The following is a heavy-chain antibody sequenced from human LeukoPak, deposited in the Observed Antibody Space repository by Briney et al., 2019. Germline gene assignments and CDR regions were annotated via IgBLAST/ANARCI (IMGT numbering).Heavy chain of an antibody. J-gene: IGHJ4*02. Sequence: PGGSLRLSCAASGFTFSSYSMNLVRQAPGKGLEWLAYISKDAAFMFYADSVRGRFTVSRDNSKRTVYLQLNSLRAEDTALYYCARDLMWLVDYWGQGTLVTVSS. CDR2: ISKDAAFM. D-gene: IGHD6-19*01. CDR3: ARDLMWLVDY. V-gene: IGHV3-30*03. CDR1: GFTFSSYS.